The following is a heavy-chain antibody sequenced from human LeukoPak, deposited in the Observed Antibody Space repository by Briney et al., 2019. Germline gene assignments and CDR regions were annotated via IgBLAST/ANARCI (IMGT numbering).Heavy chain of an antibody. V-gene: IGHV3-74*01. J-gene: IGHJ4*02. CDR2: INSDGINT. CDR3: ARDPGSGYEEHFDY. Sequence: GGSLRLSCVASGFTFRTYAMSWVRQAPGKGLVWVSRINSDGINTSYADSVKGRFTISRDNAKNTLNLQMNSLRAEDTAVYYCARDPGSGYEEHFDYWGQGTLVTVSS. D-gene: IGHD5-12*01. CDR1: GFTFRTYA.